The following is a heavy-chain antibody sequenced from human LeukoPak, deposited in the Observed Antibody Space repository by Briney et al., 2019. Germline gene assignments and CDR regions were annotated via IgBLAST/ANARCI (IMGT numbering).Heavy chain of an antibody. CDR3: ARDAPGCSGGSCYFDY. CDR2: IYYSGST. CDR1: GYSISSSSYY. Sequence: SETLSLTCTVSGYSISSSSYYWGWIRQPPGKGLEWIGSIYYSGSTYYNPSLKSRVTISVDTSKNQFSLKLSSVTAADTAVYYCARDAPGCSGGSCYFDYWGQGALVTVSS. V-gene: IGHV4-39*02. J-gene: IGHJ4*02. D-gene: IGHD2-15*01.